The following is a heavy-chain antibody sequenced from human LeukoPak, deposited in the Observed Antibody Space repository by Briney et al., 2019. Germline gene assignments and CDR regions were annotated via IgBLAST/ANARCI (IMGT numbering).Heavy chain of an antibody. CDR1: GFTFSSYW. J-gene: IGHJ4*02. D-gene: IGHD3-10*01. CDR2: IKQDGSGK. V-gene: IGHV3-7*01. CDR3: ARHPSFDITMVRGPFDY. Sequence: GGSLRLSCAASGFTFSSYWMNWVRQSPGKGLEGVADIKQDGSGKYYVDSVKGRFTISRDNSKNTLYLQMNSLRAEDTAVYYCARHPSFDITMVRGPFDYWGQGTLVTVSS.